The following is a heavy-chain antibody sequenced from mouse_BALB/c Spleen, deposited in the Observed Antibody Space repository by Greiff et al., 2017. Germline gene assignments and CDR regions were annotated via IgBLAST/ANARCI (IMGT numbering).Heavy chain of an antibody. D-gene: IGHD1-1*02. CDR3: ARREVAAWLAY. V-gene: IGHV5-6*01. J-gene: IGHJ3*01. CDR1: GFTFSSYG. Sequence: EVQLQQSGGDLVKPGGSLKLSCAASGFTFSSYGMSWVRQTPDKRLEWVATISSGGSYTYYPDSVKGRFTISRDNAKNTLYLQMSSLKSEDTAMYYCARREVAAWLAYWGQGTLVTVSA. CDR2: ISSGGSYT.